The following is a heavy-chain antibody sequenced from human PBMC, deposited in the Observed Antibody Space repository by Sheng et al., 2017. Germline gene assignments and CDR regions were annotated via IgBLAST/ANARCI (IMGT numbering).Heavy chain of an antibody. CDR2: INHSGST. J-gene: IGHJ2*01. CDR1: GGSFSGYY. V-gene: IGHV4-34*01. CDR3: ARRGAARLTPRTTVYWYFDL. D-gene: IGHD6-6*01. Sequence: QVQLQQWGAGLLKPSETLSLTCAVYGGSFSGYYWSWIRQPPGKGLEWIGEINHSGSTNYNPSLKSRVTISVDTSKNQFSLKLSSVTAADTAVYYCARRGAARLTPRTTVYWYFDLWGRGTLVTVSS.